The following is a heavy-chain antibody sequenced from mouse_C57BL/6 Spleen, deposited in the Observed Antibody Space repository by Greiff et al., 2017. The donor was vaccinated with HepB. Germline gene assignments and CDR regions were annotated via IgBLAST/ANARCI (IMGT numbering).Heavy chain of an antibody. Sequence: QVQLQQSGPELVKPGASVKISCKASGYAFSSSWMNWVKRRPGKGLEWIGRIYPGVGDTNYNGKFKGKAKLTADKSSSTAYMQLSSLTSEDSAVYFCARSGGNYFDYWGQGTTLTVSS. CDR2: IYPGVGDT. V-gene: IGHV1-82*01. CDR1: GYAFSSSW. J-gene: IGHJ2*01. CDR3: ARSGGNYFDY. D-gene: IGHD3-1*01.